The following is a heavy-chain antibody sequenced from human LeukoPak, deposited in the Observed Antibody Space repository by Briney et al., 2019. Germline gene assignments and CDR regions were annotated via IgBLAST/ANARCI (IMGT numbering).Heavy chain of an antibody. J-gene: IGHJ6*03. CDR2: IYYSGNT. Sequence: SETLSLTCTVSGGSISSSSYYWGRIRQPPGKGLEWIGRIYYSGNTYYNPSLKSRVTISVDTSKNQFSLKLSSVTAADTAVYYCARLVAAAGDYYYMDVWGKGTTVTISS. D-gene: IGHD6-13*01. CDR1: GGSISSSSYY. V-gene: IGHV4-39*01. CDR3: ARLVAAAGDYYYMDV.